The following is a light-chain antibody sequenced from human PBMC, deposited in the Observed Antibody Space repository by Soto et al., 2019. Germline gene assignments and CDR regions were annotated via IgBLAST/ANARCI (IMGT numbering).Light chain of an antibody. CDR2: EAT. J-gene: IGLJ1*01. CDR3: CSYASSSTYV. CDR1: SSDVGSYNL. Sequence: QSALTQPASVSGSPGQSITISCTGTSSDVGSYNLVSWYQQHPGKAPKLMIYEATKRPSGVSDRFSGSRSGNTASLTISGLQAADEADYYCCSYASSSTYVFGTGTKVTVL. V-gene: IGLV2-23*01.